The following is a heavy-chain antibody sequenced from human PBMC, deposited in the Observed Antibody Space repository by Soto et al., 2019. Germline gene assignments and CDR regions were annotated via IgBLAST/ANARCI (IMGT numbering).Heavy chain of an antibody. CDR1: GGSISSSSYY. V-gene: IGHV4-39*01. J-gene: IGHJ4*02. D-gene: IGHD6-19*01. CDR2: IYYSGST. CDR3: ARHCEGGWSPYYFDY. Sequence: SETLSLTCTVSGGSISSSSYYWGWIRQPPGKWLEWIGSIYYSGSTYYNPSLKSRVTISVDTSKNQFSLKLSSVTAADTAVYYGARHCEGGWSPYYFDYWGQGTLVTVYS.